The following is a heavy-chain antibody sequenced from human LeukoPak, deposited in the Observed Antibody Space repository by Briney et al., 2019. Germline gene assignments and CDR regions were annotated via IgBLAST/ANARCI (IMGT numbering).Heavy chain of an antibody. D-gene: IGHD4-17*01. CDR2: INHSGST. J-gene: IGHJ4*02. CDR1: GGSFSGYY. V-gene: IGHV4-34*01. CDR3: ARENGDYALDY. Sequence: SETLSLTCAVYGGSFSGYYWSWIRQPPGKGLEWIGEINHSGSTNYNPSLKSRVTISLDKSKNQFSLSLTSVTVADTAVYYCARENGDYALDYWGQGTLVTVSS.